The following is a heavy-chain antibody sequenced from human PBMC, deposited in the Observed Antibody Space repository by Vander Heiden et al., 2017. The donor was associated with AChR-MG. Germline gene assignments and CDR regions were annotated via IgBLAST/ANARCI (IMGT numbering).Heavy chain of an antibody. V-gene: IGHV3-30*04. D-gene: IGHD3-22*01. CDR1: GRPFSIYP. Sequence: QVHLVESGGGVMQPGRSLRRPCCGAGRPFSIYPLHWVRPAPGKGLEWVAVISYDGSHKYYADSLKGRFTTSRDNSKNTVYLQMNSLRAEDTAVYYCARDRGYDSSGVRVPKDYWGQGTQVTVSS. CDR3: ARDRGYDSSGVRVPKDY. J-gene: IGHJ4*02. CDR2: ISYDGSHK.